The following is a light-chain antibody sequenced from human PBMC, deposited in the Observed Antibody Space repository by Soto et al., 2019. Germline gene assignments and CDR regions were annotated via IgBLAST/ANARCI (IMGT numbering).Light chain of an antibody. V-gene: IGLV2-14*03. J-gene: IGLJ1*01. Sequence: QSALTQPAAVSGSPGQSITISCTGTSGDIDTYDFVSWYQAHPGKAPKLMIYDVTYRPSGVSDRFTGSRSDNAASLTISGLQPEDEAVYYCNSYTTNNAFVFGTGTKVTVL. CDR2: DVT. CDR3: NSYTTNNAFV. CDR1: SGDIDTYDF.